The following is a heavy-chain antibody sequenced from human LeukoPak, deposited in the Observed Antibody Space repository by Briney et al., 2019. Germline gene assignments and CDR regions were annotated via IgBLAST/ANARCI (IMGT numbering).Heavy chain of an antibody. CDR1: GVSISSTNYY. Sequence: SETLSLTCAVSGVSISSTNYYWGWIRQPPGKGLEWIGTLSYSGSTFYNPSLKSRVTISVDTSKNQFSLKLSSVTAADTAVYYCARDRKKRWLQSGSFDIWGQGTMVTVSS. J-gene: IGHJ3*02. CDR3: ARDRKKRWLQSGSFDI. CDR2: LSYSGST. V-gene: IGHV4-39*07. D-gene: IGHD5-24*01.